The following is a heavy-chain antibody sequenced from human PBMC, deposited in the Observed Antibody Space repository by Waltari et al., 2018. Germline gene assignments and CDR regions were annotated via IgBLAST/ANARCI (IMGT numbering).Heavy chain of an antibody. V-gene: IGHV4-59*01. CDR2: IYYSGST. CDR1: GFTFDDYA. Sequence: VQLVESGGGLVQPGRSLRLSCAASGFTFDDYAMHWVRQAPGKGLEWIGYIYYSGSTNYNPSLKSRVTISVDTSKNQFSLKLSSVTAADTAVYYCARDNRWLANYYYGMDVWGQGTTVTVSS. CDR3: ARDNRWLANYYYGMDV. J-gene: IGHJ6*02. D-gene: IGHD6-19*01.